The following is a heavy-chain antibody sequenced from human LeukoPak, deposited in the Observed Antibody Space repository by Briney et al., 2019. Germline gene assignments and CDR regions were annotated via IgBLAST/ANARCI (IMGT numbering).Heavy chain of an antibody. V-gene: IGHV3-53*01. D-gene: IGHD1-26*01. J-gene: IGHJ4*02. Sequence: GGSLRLSCAASGFTVSSNYMSWVRQAPGKGLEWVSIIYSGGSTFYADSVKGRFTISRDNSKNTLYLQMNSLRAEDTAVYYCAKDQSEWELSTVFDYWGQGTLVTVSS. CDR1: GFTVSSNY. CDR2: IYSGGST. CDR3: AKDQSEWELSTVFDY.